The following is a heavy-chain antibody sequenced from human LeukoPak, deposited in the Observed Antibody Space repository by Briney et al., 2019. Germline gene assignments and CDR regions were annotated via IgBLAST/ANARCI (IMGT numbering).Heavy chain of an antibody. CDR3: ARGIIVGATQNDAFDI. CDR2: MNPNSGNT. V-gene: IGHV1-8*01. Sequence: ASVKVSCKASGYTFTSYDINWVRQPTGQGLEWMGWMNPNSGNTGYAQKFQGRVTMTRNTSISTAYMELSSLRSEDTAVYYCARGIIVGATQNDAFDIWGQGTMVTVSS. CDR1: GYTFTSYD. J-gene: IGHJ3*02. D-gene: IGHD1-26*01.